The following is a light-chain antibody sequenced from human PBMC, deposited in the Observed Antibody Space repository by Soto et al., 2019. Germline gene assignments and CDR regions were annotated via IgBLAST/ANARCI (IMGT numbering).Light chain of an antibody. CDR1: QILSNTY. Sequence: EIVLTQSPGTRSFSARETSTVSFMAIQILSNTYLSCYQQKPVQAPRLLIYGASSSATGFPYRFSGSGSGTDFTLTIPRLEPEPFALYYCQRYDSLRTFGPGTKVDIK. CDR3: QRYDSLRT. CDR2: GAS. J-gene: IGKJ1*01. V-gene: IGKV3-20*01.